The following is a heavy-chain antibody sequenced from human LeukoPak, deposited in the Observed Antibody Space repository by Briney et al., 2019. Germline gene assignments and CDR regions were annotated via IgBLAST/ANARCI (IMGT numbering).Heavy chain of an antibody. D-gene: IGHD3-22*01. CDR3: ARERIVAPDYYYGMDV. J-gene: IGHJ6*02. CDR1: GFTVSSNY. Sequence: GSLSLSCAASGFTVSSNYMSWVRPAPGKGREWGSVIYSGGSTYYANAVKGRFTISRDNSKNTLYLQMNSLRAEDTAVYYCARERIVAPDYYYGMDVWGQGTTVTVSS. CDR2: IYSGGST. V-gene: IGHV3-53*01.